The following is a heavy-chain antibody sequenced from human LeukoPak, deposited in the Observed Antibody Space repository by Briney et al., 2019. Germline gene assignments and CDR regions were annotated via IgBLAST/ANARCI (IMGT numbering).Heavy chain of an antibody. D-gene: IGHD3-3*01. V-gene: IGHV4-39*07. CDR1: GGSISSSSYY. CDR3: ARSSGGTHYDFWSGSRTELFDY. J-gene: IGHJ4*02. Sequence: SETLSLTCTVSGGSISSSSYYWGWIRQPPGKGLEWIGSIYYSGSTYYNPSLKSRVTISVDTSKNQVSLKLSSVTAADTAVYYCARSSGGTHYDFWSGSRTELFDYWGQGTLVTVSS. CDR2: IYYSGST.